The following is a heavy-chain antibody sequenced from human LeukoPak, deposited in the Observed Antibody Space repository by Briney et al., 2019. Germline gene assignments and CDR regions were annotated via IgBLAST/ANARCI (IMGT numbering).Heavy chain of an antibody. J-gene: IGHJ5*02. CDR2: IYYSGST. CDR3: ARAYHSSWYLNWFDP. Sequence: PSETLSLTCSVSGGSIRRYYWSWVRQPPGKGLEWIGDIYYSGSTNYNPSLKSRVTIAVDTSKNQFSLKLSSVTAADTAVYYCARAYHSSWYLNWFDPWGQGTLVTVSS. CDR1: GGSIRRYY. V-gene: IGHV4-59*08. D-gene: IGHD6-13*01.